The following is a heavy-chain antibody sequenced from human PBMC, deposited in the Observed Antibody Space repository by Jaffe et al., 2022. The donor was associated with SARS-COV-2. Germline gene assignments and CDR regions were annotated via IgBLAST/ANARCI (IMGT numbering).Heavy chain of an antibody. V-gene: IGHV3-30*18. CDR2: ISYDGSNK. Sequence: QVQLVESGGGVVQPGRSLRLSCAASGFTFSSYGMHWVRQAPGKGLEWVAVISYDGSNKYYADSVKGRFTISRDNSKNTLYLQMNSLRAEDTAVYYCAKDRGDYYDSSGYLDYWGQGTLVTVSS. CDR3: AKDRGDYYDSSGYLDY. CDR1: GFTFSSYG. D-gene: IGHD3-22*01. J-gene: IGHJ4*02.